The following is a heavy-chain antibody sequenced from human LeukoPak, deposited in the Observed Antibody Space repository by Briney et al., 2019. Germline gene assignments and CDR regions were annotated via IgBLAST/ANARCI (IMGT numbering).Heavy chain of an antibody. CDR1: GGTFSSYA. Sequence: ASVKVCCKASGGTFSSYAISWVRQAPGQGLEWMGGIIPIFGTANYAQKFQGRVTITADESTSTAYMELSSLRSEDTAVYYCARDRTSSGSYLDYWGQGTLVTVSS. CDR3: ARDRTSSGSYLDY. J-gene: IGHJ4*02. D-gene: IGHD1-26*01. V-gene: IGHV1-69*13. CDR2: IIPIFGTA.